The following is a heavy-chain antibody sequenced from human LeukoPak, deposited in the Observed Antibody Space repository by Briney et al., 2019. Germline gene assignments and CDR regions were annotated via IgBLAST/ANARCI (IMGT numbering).Heavy chain of an antibody. V-gene: IGHV3-74*01. CDR2: ISSDGSTT. Sequence: PGGSLRLSCAASGFTFSSYWMHWVRQAPGKGLVWVSRISSDGSTTNYADSVKGRFTISRDIVENSLYLQMNSLRAEDTAVYYCARSGSSNRLLLGESTSYSYMDVWAKGPRSPSP. D-gene: IGHD3-10*01. CDR1: GFTFSSYW. CDR3: ARSGSSNRLLLGESTSYSYMDV. J-gene: IGHJ6*03.